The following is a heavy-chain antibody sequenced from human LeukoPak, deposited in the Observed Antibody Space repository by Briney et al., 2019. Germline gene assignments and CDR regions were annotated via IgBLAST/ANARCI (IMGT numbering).Heavy chain of an antibody. Sequence: SVKVSCKASGGTFSSYAISWVRQAPGQGLEWMGGIIPIFGTANYAQKFQGRVTITADESTSTAYMELSSLRSEDTAVYYCARVGRGNSHFDYWGQGTLVTVSS. J-gene: IGHJ4*02. CDR2: IIPIFGTA. D-gene: IGHD4-23*01. CDR3: ARVGRGNSHFDY. CDR1: GGTFSSYA. V-gene: IGHV1-69*13.